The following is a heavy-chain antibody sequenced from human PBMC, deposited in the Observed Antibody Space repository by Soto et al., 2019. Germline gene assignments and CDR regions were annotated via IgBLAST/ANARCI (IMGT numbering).Heavy chain of an antibody. CDR3: ARSRYCSGGSCYYFDY. CDR1: GFTFSSYW. D-gene: IGHD2-15*01. Sequence: EVQLVESGGGLVQPGGYLRLSCAASGFTFSSYWMHWVRQAPGKGLVWVSRINSDGSSTSYADSVKGRFTISRDNAKNTLYLQMNSLRAEDTAVYYCARSRYCSGGSCYYFDYWGQGTLVTVSS. J-gene: IGHJ4*02. CDR2: INSDGSST. V-gene: IGHV3-74*01.